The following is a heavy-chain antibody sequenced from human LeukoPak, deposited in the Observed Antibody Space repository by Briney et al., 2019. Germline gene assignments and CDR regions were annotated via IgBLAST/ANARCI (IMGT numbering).Heavy chain of an antibody. V-gene: IGHV4-59*01. CDR2: IYYSGTT. Sequence: PSETLSLTCTVSGGSLSSYYWSWIRQPPGKGLECIGYIYYSGTTNYNPSLKNRVTISVDTSRNQFSLKLTSVTTADTAKYYCARVYSSSLIGYYYYYMDVWGKGTTVTVSS. CDR3: ARVYSSSLIGYYYYYMDV. CDR1: GGSLSSYY. D-gene: IGHD6-13*01. J-gene: IGHJ6*03.